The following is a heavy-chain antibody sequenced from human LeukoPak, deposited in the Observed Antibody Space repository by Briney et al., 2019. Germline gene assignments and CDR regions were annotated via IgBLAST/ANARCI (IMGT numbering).Heavy chain of an antibody. J-gene: IGHJ3*02. CDR3: AKVSGPLLWFGERAFDI. CDR1: GFIFSDYY. Sequence: TGGSLRLSCSASGFIFSDYYMSWIRQAPGKGLEWISHIGKNGNLRDYADSVKGRFTISRDNAKNSLYLQMNSLRAEDTALYYCAKVSGPLLWFGERAFDIWGQGTMVTVSS. V-gene: IGHV3-11*01. D-gene: IGHD3-10*01. CDR2: IGKNGNLR.